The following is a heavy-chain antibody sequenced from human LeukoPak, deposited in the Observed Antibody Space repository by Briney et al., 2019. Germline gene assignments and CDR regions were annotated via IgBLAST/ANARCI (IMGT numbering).Heavy chain of an antibody. D-gene: IGHD4-17*01. V-gene: IGHV4-59*01. CDR3: ARGIESYGDYDY. CDR2: MYNSGST. J-gene: IGHJ4*02. CDR1: GGSISGSY. Sequence: SETLSLTCTVSGGSISGSYWSWIRQPPGKGLEWIAYMYNSGSTNYNPSLKSRVTISIDTSKNQFSLKLSSLTAADTAIYYCARGIESYGDYDYWGQGILVTVSS.